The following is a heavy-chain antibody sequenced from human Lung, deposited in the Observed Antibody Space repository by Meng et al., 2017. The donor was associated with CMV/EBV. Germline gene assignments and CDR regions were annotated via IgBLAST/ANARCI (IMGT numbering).Heavy chain of an antibody. CDR1: GGPINTDNW. CDR2: IFHSGTT. J-gene: IGHJ4*02. V-gene: IGHV4-4*02. CDR3: ARRGRDYDISIGFDV. D-gene: IGHD3-9*01. Sequence: SETLSLTCAVSGGPINTDNWWGWVRQAPGEGLEWIGEIFHSGTTNYRPSLKRRLTISVDKSKNHFSLTLTSVTAADTAVYYCARRGRDYDISIGFDVWGQGXLVTVSS.